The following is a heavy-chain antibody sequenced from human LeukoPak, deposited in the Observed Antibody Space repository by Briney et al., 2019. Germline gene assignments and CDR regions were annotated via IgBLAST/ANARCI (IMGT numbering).Heavy chain of an antibody. CDR3: ARALKWDIVVVPAAFYDY. Sequence: GGSLRLSCAASGFTFSSHAMHWVRQAPGKGLEWVAVISYDGSNKYYADSVKGRFTISRDNSKNTLYLQMNSLRAEDTAVYYCARALKWDIVVVPAAFYDYWGQGTLVTVSS. CDR2: ISYDGSNK. D-gene: IGHD2-2*01. J-gene: IGHJ4*02. V-gene: IGHV3-30-3*01. CDR1: GFTFSSHA.